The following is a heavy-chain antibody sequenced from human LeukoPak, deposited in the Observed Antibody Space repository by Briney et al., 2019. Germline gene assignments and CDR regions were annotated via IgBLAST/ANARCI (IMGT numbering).Heavy chain of an antibody. CDR3: AKLSSEGRGYIDY. Sequence: GGSLRLSCAASGFTFSNCAMSWVRQAPGKGLEWVSTITGSASSTYDADSVKGRFTISRDNFKNTLYLQMNSLRAEDTAVYYCAKLSSEGRGYIDYWGQGTLVTVSS. V-gene: IGHV3-23*01. CDR2: ITGSASST. J-gene: IGHJ4*02. CDR1: GFTFSNCA. D-gene: IGHD3-22*01.